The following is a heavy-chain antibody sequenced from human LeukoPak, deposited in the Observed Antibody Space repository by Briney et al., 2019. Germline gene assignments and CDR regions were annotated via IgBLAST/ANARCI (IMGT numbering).Heavy chain of an antibody. Sequence: PSETLSLTCTVSGGSITSSSYSWGWIRQPPGKGLEWIGTVYYSGSTYYNPSLKSRVTISVDTSKNQFSLKLSSVTAADTAVYYCARADLGYCSSTSCYEDDAFDIWGQGTMVTVSS. V-gene: IGHV4-39*07. CDR1: GGSITSSSYS. CDR2: VYYSGST. J-gene: IGHJ3*02. D-gene: IGHD2-2*01. CDR3: ARADLGYCSSTSCYEDDAFDI.